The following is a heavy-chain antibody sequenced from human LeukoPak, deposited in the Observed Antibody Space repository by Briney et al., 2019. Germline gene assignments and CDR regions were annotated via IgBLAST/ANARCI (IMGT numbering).Heavy chain of an antibody. D-gene: IGHD6-19*01. J-gene: IGHJ4*02. CDR3: ARVLGQQWLVREYYFDY. V-gene: IGHV4-34*01. Sequence: SETLSLTCAVYGGSFSGYYWSWIRQPPGKGLEWIGEINHSGSTNYNPSLKSRVTISVDTSKNQFSPKLSSVTAADTAVYYCARVLGQQWLVREYYFDYWGQGTLVTVSS. CDR1: GGSFSGYY. CDR2: INHSGST.